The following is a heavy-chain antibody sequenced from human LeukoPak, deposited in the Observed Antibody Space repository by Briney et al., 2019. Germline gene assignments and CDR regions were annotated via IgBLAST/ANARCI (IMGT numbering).Heavy chain of an antibody. V-gene: IGHV6-1*01. J-gene: IGHJ4*01. CDR1: GNSVSSYTAN. Sequence: SQTLSLTCAISGNSVSSYTANWNWIRQSPSRGLEWLGRTYYRSKWYHDYAVSVKSRITINPDTSKNQFSLQLNSVTPEDTAVYYCARARGGRDRTGNPPFYFTYWGKEPWSPSPQ. CDR3: ARARGGRDRTGNPPFYFTY. CDR2: TYYRSKWYH. D-gene: IGHD1-14*01.